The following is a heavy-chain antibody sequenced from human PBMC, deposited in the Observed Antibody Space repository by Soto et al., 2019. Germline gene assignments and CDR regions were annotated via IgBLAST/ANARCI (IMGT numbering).Heavy chain of an antibody. V-gene: IGHV1-46*01. Sequence: ASVKVSCKASGYTFTSYYMHWVRQAPGQGLDWMGISNPSGGSTSYAQKFQGRVTMTRDTSTSPVYMELSSLRSEDTAVYYCARAPNYDFWSGYQVGWFDPWGQGTLVTVSS. CDR3: ARAPNYDFWSGYQVGWFDP. D-gene: IGHD3-3*01. CDR2: SNPSGGST. CDR1: GYTFTSYY. J-gene: IGHJ5*02.